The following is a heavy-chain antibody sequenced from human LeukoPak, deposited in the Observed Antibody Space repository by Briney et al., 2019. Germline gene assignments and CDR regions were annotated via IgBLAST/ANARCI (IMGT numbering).Heavy chain of an antibody. CDR3: AGNGDY. CDR2: IHNSGST. D-gene: IGHD2-8*01. CDR1: GGSISTYY. Sequence: SETLSLTCTVSGGSISTYYWNWIRQPPGKGLEWVGYIHNSGSTSYNPSLKSRVTISVDTSKNQFSLKLTSVTAADTAVYYCAGNGDYWGQGTLVTVSS. V-gene: IGHV4-59*01. J-gene: IGHJ4*02.